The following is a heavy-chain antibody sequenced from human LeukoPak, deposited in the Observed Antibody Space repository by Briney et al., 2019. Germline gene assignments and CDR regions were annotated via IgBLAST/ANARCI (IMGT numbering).Heavy chain of an antibody. Sequence: QPGGSLRLSCAASGFTFSSYAMHWVRQAPGKGLEWVAVISYDGSNKYYADSVKGRFTISRDNSKSTLYLQMNSLRAEDTAVYYCARARGSYYSLGYFDYWGQGTLVTVSS. J-gene: IGHJ4*02. V-gene: IGHV3-30-3*01. CDR1: GFTFSSYA. D-gene: IGHD1-26*01. CDR2: ISYDGSNK. CDR3: ARARGSYYSLGYFDY.